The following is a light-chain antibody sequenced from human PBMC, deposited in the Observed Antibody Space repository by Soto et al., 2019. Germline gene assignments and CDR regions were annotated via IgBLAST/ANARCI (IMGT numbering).Light chain of an antibody. CDR3: QPRRNWPT. CDR1: QNINNY. CDR2: EAS. V-gene: IGKV3-11*01. J-gene: IGKJ1*01. Sequence: EIVLTQSPATLSLSPGERADLSCRYSQNINNYLAWDQQKPGQAPRLLIFEASNRATGIPARFTGSGSWTDFTLPISSLEPEESALYYCQPRRNWPTFGQGTRGEV.